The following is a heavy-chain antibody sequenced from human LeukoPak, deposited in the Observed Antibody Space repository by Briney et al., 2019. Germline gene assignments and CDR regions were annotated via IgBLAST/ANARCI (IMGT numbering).Heavy chain of an antibody. J-gene: IGHJ4*02. CDR3: ARTLAYCGGDCYSVDY. CDR1: GGSFSGYY. D-gene: IGHD2-21*02. V-gene: IGHV4-34*01. CDR2: INHSGST. Sequence: SETLSLTCAVYGGSFSGYYWSWIRQPPGKGLEWIGEINHSGSTNYNPSLKSRVTISVDTSKNQFSLKLSSVTAADTAVYYCARTLAYCGGDCYSVDYWGQGTLVTVSS.